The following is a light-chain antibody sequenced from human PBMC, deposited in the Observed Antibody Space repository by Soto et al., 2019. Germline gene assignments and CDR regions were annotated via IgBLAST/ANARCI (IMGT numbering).Light chain of an antibody. CDR2: EVN. CDR3: CSYAGTVAYV. J-gene: IGLJ1*01. Sequence: QSVLTQPASVSGSPGQSITISCAGTGSDVGAYNLVSWYQQHPGKAPELIICEVNTRPSGISNRFSGSKSGDTASLTISGLQAEDEADYFCCSYAGTVAYVFGPGTKVTVL. V-gene: IGLV2-23*02. CDR1: GSDVGAYNL.